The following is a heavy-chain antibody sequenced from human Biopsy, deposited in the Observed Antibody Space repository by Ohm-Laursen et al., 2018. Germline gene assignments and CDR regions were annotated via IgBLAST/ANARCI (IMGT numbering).Heavy chain of an antibody. J-gene: IGHJ4*02. V-gene: IGHV1-2*02. D-gene: IGHD3-3*01. CDR3: ARDLLEWSLPS. CDR1: GDAFLGYY. CDR2: IYLNSGDT. Sequence: GASAKVSCKASGDAFLGYYLHWVRQAPGQGLEWMGSIYLNSGDTDFAQKFQGRVSMTRDTSVSTAYLELSSLRSDDTAIYYCARDLLEWSLPSWGQGTLVTVSS.